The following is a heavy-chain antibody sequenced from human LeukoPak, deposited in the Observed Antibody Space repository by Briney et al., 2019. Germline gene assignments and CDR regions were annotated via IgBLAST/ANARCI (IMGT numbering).Heavy chain of an antibody. J-gene: IGHJ4*02. CDR1: GYTFTGYY. Sequence: ASVKVSCKASGYTFTGYYMHWVRQAPGQGLEWMGWINTNSGGTNYAQKFQGRVTMTRDTSISTAYMELSRLRSDDTAVYYCARVLYSSSWYGIDYWGQGTLVTVSS. D-gene: IGHD6-13*01. CDR2: INTNSGGT. CDR3: ARVLYSSSWYGIDY. V-gene: IGHV1-2*02.